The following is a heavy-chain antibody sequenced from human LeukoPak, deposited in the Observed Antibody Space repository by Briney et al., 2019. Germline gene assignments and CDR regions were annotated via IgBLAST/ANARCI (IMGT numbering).Heavy chain of an antibody. Sequence: SETLSLTCTVSGGSISSYYWSWIRQPPGKGLEWIGYIYYSGSTNYNPSLKSRVTISVDTSKNQFSLELSSVTAADTAVYYCARKVDYSNWNWFDPWGQGTLVTVSS. D-gene: IGHD4-11*01. CDR2: IYYSGST. CDR1: GGSISSYY. J-gene: IGHJ5*02. CDR3: ARKVDYSNWNWFDP. V-gene: IGHV4-59*01.